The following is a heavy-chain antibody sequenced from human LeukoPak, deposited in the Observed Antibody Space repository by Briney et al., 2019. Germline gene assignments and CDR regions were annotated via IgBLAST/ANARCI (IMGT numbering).Heavy chain of an antibody. V-gene: IGHV4-59*01. CDR2: IYYSGST. J-gene: IGHJ6*02. CDR1: GDSISTYY. CDR3: ARDRFNGMDV. Sequence: LETLSLTCTVSGDSISTYYWSWIRQPPGKGLEWIGYIYYSGSTNYNPSLKSRVTISVDTSKNQFSLKLSSVTAADTAVYYCARDRFNGMDVWGQGTTVTVSS. D-gene: IGHD3-3*01.